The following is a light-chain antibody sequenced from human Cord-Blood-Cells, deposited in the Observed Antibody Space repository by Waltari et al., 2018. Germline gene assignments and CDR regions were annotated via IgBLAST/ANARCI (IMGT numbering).Light chain of an antibody. CDR3: QQYGSSPYS. CDR1: QSVSSSY. CDR2: GSS. J-gene: IGKJ2*03. V-gene: IGKV3-20*01. Sequence: EIVLTQSPGTLSLSPGERATLSCRASQSVSSSYLAWYQPTPGQAPRLLLYGSSSRATGIPDRFSGSGSGTDFTLTISRLEPEDCAVYYCQQYGSSPYSFGQGTKLEIK.